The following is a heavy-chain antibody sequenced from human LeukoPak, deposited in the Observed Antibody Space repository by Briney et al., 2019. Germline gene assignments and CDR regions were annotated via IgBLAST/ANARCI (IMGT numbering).Heavy chain of an antibody. J-gene: IGHJ4*02. V-gene: IGHV1-69*05. CDR2: IIPIFGTA. CDR3: ARVTVTTSEVDY. CDR1: GGTFSSYA. Sequence: ASVKVSCKASGGTFSSYAISGVRQAPGQGLEWMGGIIPIFGTANYAQKFQGRVTITTDESTSTAYMQLSSLRSEDTAVYYCARVTVTTSEVDYWGQGTLDTVSS. D-gene: IGHD4-17*01.